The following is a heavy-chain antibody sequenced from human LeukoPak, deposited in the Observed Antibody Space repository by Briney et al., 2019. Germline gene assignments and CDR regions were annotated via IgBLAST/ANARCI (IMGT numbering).Heavy chain of an antibody. Sequence: GGSLRLSCAASGFTFSSYGMHWVRQAPGKGLEWVANIKQDGSEKYYVDSVKGRFTISRDNAKNSLYLQMNSLRAEDTAVYYCARDGYCSGTSCYAAWAYWGQGTLVTVSS. CDR3: ARDGYCSGTSCYAAWAY. D-gene: IGHD2-2*03. V-gene: IGHV3-7*01. J-gene: IGHJ4*02. CDR2: IKQDGSEK. CDR1: GFTFSSYG.